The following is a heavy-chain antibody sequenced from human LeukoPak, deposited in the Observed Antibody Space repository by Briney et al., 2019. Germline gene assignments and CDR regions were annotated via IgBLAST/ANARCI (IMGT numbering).Heavy chain of an antibody. Sequence: GASVKVSCKASGYTFTSYGISWVRQAPGQGLEWMGWISAYNGNTNYAQKLQGRVTMTTDTSTSTAYMELRSLRSDDTAVYYCARAIVGWRSKAATSQQLVPLDYWGQGTLVTVSS. CDR3: ARAIVGWRSKAATSQQLVPLDY. CDR2: ISAYNGNT. D-gene: IGHD6-6*01. CDR1: GYTFTSYG. J-gene: IGHJ4*02. V-gene: IGHV1-18*01.